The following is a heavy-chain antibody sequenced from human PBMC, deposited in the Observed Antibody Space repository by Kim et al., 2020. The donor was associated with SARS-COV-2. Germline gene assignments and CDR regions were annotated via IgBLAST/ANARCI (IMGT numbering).Heavy chain of an antibody. CDR2: INHSGST. CDR1: GGSFSGYY. Sequence: SETLSLTCAVYGGSFSGYYWSWIRQPPGKGLEWIGEINHSGSTNYNPSLKSRVTISVDTSKNQFSLKLSSVTAADTAVYYCARGHRTLWFGDIKAPAPYYYYYGMDVWGQGTTVTVSS. D-gene: IGHD3-10*01. V-gene: IGHV4-34*01. J-gene: IGHJ6*02. CDR3: ARGHRTLWFGDIKAPAPYYYYYGMDV.